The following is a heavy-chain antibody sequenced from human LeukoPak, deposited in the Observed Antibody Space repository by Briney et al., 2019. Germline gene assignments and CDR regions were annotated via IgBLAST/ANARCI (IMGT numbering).Heavy chain of an antibody. CDR2: SRADDYST. Sequence: GGSLRLSCVAPGFAFSDSAMSWVRLTAGKGLEWVSLSRADDYSTYYADSVKGRFTISRYNSKNTMYLQMNSLRAEDTAIYYCASRPSNTWAGPLDFWGQGTLVTVSS. CDR1: GFAFSDSA. J-gene: IGHJ4*02. CDR3: ASRPSNTWAGPLDF. V-gene: IGHV3-23*01. D-gene: IGHD6-13*01.